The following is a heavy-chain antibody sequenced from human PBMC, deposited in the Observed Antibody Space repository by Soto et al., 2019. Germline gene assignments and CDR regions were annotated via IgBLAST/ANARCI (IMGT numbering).Heavy chain of an antibody. V-gene: IGHV1-69*06. CDR3: ATSYGSGYRAFDY. J-gene: IGHJ4*02. D-gene: IGHD3-10*01. CDR2: IIPIFGTA. Sequence: ASVKVSCKASGGTFSSYAISWVRQAPGQGLEWMGGIIPIFGTANYAQKFQGRVTFTADKSTSTAYMVLSSLRSEDTAMYFCATSYGSGYRAFDYWGQGALVTVSS. CDR1: GGTFSSYA.